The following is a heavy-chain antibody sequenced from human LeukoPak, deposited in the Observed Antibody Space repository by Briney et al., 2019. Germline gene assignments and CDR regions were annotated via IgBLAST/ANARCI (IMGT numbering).Heavy chain of an antibody. CDR1: GYIFTNYY. V-gene: IGHV1-46*01. J-gene: IGHJ4*02. Sequence: ASVKVSCKASGYIFTNYYIHWVRQAPGQGPEWMGIINPSGGGTTYAPKFQGRVTMTKDTSTSTVYMVLSRLGSADTALYYCARETDIAVAANYFDYWGQGTLVTVS. D-gene: IGHD6-19*01. CDR3: ARETDIAVAANYFDY. CDR2: INPSGGGT.